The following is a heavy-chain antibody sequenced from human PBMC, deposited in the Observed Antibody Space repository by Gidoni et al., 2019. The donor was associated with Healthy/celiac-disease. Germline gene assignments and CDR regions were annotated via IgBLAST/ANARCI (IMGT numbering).Heavy chain of an antibody. J-gene: IGHJ3*02. CDR3: ARGAVTTVSDLGAFDI. CDR2: IYHSGST. Sequence: QVQLQESGPGLVKPSETLSLTCTVSGYSISSGYYWGWIRQPPGKGLEWIGSIYHSGSTYYNPSLKSRVTISVDTSKNQFSLKLSSVTAADTAVYYCARGAVTTVSDLGAFDIWGQGTMVTVSS. D-gene: IGHD4-17*01. CDR1: GYSISSGYY. V-gene: IGHV4-38-2*02.